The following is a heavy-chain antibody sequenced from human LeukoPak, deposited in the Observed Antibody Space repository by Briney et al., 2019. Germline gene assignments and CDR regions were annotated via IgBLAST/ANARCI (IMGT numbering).Heavy chain of an antibody. CDR1: GYTFTSYY. CDR3: ARDSQPTYSSEIFDY. CDR2: INPSGGST. Sequence: ASVKVSCKASGYTFTSYYMHWVRQAPGQGLEWMGIINPSGGSTSYAQKFQGRVTMTRDTSTSTVYMELSSLRSEDTAVYYCARDSQPTYSSEIFDYWGQGTLVTVSS. D-gene: IGHD6-19*01. V-gene: IGHV1-46*01. J-gene: IGHJ4*02.